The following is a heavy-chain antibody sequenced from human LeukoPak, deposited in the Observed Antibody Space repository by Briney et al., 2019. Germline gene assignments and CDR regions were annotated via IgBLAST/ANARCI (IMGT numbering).Heavy chain of an antibody. CDR3: ARVRKPRYCSGGSCYPDPRNWFDP. V-gene: IGHV4-34*01. Sequence: SETLSLTCAVYGGSFSGYYWSWIRQPPGKGLEWIGEINHSGSTNYKSSLKSRVTISVDTSKNQFSLKLSSVPAADTAVYYCARVRKPRYCSGGSCYPDPRNWFDPWGQGTLVTVSS. CDR1: GGSFSGYY. D-gene: IGHD2-15*01. CDR2: INHSGST. J-gene: IGHJ5*02.